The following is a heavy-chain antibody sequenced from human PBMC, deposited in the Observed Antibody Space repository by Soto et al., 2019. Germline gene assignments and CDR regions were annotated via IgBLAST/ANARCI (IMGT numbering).Heavy chain of an antibody. CDR1: GFTFSSYE. D-gene: IGHD5-12*01. CDR3: AREGRWLQFDY. V-gene: IGHV3-48*03. CDR2: ISSSGSTI. Sequence: PGGSLRLSCAASGFTFSSYEMNWVRQAPGKGLEWVSYISSSGSTIYYADSVKGRLTISRDNAKNSLYLQMNSLRAEDTAVYYCAREGRWLQFDYWGQGTLVTVSS. J-gene: IGHJ4*02.